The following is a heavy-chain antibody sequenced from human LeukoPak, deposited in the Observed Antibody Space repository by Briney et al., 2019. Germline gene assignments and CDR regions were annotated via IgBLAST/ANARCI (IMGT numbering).Heavy chain of an antibody. D-gene: IGHD3-22*01. V-gene: IGHV1-69*13. CDR3: ARDLFYKKDSSGYG. J-gene: IGHJ4*02. CDR2: IIPIFGTA. Sequence: GASVKVSCKASGGTFSSCAISWVRQAPGQGLEWMGGIIPIFGTANYAQKFQGRVTITADESTSTAYMELSSLRSEDTAVYYCARDLFYKKDSSGYGWGQGTLVTVSS. CDR1: GGTFSSCA.